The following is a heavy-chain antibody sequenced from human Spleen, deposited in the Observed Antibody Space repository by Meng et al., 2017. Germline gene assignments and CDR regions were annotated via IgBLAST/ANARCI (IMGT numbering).Heavy chain of an antibody. V-gene: IGHV1-2*06. CDR2: IDPKSGDT. D-gene: IGHD6-13*01. CDR3: ARDEDISAAGKLFGDY. Sequence: SVKVSCKPSGYNFPDYWLHWVRRAPGQGLEWMGRIDPKSGDTHYAQRFQGRVTMTGDTSISTAYMELSGLRSDDTAMYYCARDEDISAAGKLFGDYWGQGTLVTVSS. CDR1: GYNFPDYW. J-gene: IGHJ4*02.